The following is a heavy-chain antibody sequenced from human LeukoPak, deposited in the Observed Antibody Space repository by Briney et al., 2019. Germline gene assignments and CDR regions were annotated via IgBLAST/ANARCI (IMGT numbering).Heavy chain of an antibody. CDR1: GGSISNYY. Sequence: SETLSLTCSVSGGSISNYYWSWIRRPPGKGLEWIGYIYHNGGTNYNPSLKSRVTISVDMSKNQFSLKLSSVTAADTAVYYCAKVVSGWFDPWGQGTLVTVSS. CDR2: IYHNGGT. J-gene: IGHJ5*02. CDR3: AKVVSGWFDP. D-gene: IGHD6-19*01. V-gene: IGHV4-59*01.